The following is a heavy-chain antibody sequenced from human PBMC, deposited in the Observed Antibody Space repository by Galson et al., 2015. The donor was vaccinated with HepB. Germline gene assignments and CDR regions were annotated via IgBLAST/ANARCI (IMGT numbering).Heavy chain of an antibody. CDR2: IYSGGST. CDR1: GFTVSNEY. V-gene: IGHV3-53*01. Sequence: LRLSCAASGFTVSNEYMSWVRQAPRKGLEWVSVIYSGGSTYYGDSVKGRFTISRDKSKNTLYLHMNSLKAADTAVYYCARADAARTLTGDGVILAFYFDNWGQGTLVAVSS. D-gene: IGHD1-20*01. CDR3: ARADAARTLTGDGVILAFYFDN. J-gene: IGHJ4*02.